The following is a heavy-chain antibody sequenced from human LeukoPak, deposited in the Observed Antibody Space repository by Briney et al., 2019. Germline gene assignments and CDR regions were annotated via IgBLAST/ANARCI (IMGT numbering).Heavy chain of an antibody. D-gene: IGHD6-19*01. J-gene: IGHJ6*02. CDR2: ISSSSSTI. V-gene: IGHV3-48*01. CDR3: ARDLRIAVAGTRTGGMDV. CDR1: GFTFSSYS. Sequence: GGSLRLSCAASGFTFSSYSMNWVRQAPGKGLEWASYISSSSSTIYYADSVKGRFTISRDNAKNSLYLQMNSLRAEDTAVYYCARDLRIAVAGTRTGGMDVWGQGTTVTVSS.